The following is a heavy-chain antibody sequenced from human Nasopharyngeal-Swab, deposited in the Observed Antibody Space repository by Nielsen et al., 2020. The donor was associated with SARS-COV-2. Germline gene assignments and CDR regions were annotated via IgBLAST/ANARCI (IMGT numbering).Heavy chain of an antibody. J-gene: IGHJ4*02. Sequence: WIRQPPGKGLEWVAVISYDGSNKYYADSVKGRFTIFRDNSKNTLYLQMNSLRAEDTAVYYCTRDLAFPDTAMNIRLGYWGQGALVTVSS. CDR3: TRDLAFPDTAMNIRLGY. CDR2: ISYDGSNK. D-gene: IGHD5-18*01. V-gene: IGHV3-30-3*01.